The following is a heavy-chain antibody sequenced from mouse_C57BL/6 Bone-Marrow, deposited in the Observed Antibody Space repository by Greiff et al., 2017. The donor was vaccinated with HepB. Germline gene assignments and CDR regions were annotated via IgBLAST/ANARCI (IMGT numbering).Heavy chain of an antibody. Sequence: VQLQQSGAELVRPGTSVKVSCKASGYAFTNYLIEWVKQRPGQGLEWIGVINPGSGGTNYNEKFKGKATLTADKSSSTAYMQLSSLTSEDSAVYVCARKLLRWYVDVWGTGTTVTVSS. CDR2: INPGSGGT. J-gene: IGHJ1*03. CDR3: ARKLLRWYVDV. V-gene: IGHV1-54*01. D-gene: IGHD2-12*01. CDR1: GYAFTNYL.